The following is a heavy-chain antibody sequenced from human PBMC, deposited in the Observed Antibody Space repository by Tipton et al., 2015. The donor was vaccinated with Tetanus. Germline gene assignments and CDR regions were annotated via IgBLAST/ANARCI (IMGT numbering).Heavy chain of an antibody. CDR1: GDSISSFY. J-gene: IGHJ4*02. CDR2: IYNSGNT. V-gene: IGHV4-59*07. D-gene: IGHD5-24*01. CDR3: ARGRDGYNYPFDY. Sequence: TLSLTCSVSGDSISSFYWSWIRQPPGNGLEWIGYIYNSGNTNYNPSLKSRVTISVDTSKNQFSLKLNSVTAADTAVYYCARGRDGYNYPFDYWGQGTLVIVSS.